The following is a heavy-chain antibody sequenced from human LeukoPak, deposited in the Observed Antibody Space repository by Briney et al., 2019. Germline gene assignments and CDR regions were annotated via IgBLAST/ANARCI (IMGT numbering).Heavy chain of an antibody. J-gene: IGHJ3*02. CDR2: INSDGSST. D-gene: IGHD1-26*01. V-gene: IGHV3-74*01. CDR3: ARDFSLYSGSYSDAFDI. Sequence: GGSLRLSCAASGFTFSSYWMHWVRQAPGKGLVWVSRINSDGSSTSYADSVKGRFTISRDNAKNTLYLQMNSLRAEDTAAYYCARDFSLYSGSYSDAFDIWGQGTMVTVSS. CDR1: GFTFSSYW.